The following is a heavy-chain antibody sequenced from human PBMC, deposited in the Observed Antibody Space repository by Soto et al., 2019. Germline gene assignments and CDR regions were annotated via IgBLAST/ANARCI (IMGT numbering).Heavy chain of an antibody. CDR1: GFTFTSSA. CDR3: AATSSIAARLLDY. Sequence: SVKVSCKASGFTFTSSAVQWVRQARGQRLEWIGWIVVGSGNTNYAQKFQERVTITRDMSTSTAYMELSSLRSEDTAVYYCAATSSIAARLLDYWGQGTLVTAPQ. D-gene: IGHD6-6*01. V-gene: IGHV1-58*01. CDR2: IVVGSGNT. J-gene: IGHJ4*02.